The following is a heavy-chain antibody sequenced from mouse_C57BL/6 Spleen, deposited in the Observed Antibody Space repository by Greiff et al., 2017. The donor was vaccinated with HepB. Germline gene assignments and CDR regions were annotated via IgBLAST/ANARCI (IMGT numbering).Heavy chain of an antibody. J-gene: IGHJ2*01. CDR2: ISSGGDYI. D-gene: IGHD2-3*01. CDR1: GFTFSSYA. CDR3: TREAGYYPDY. V-gene: IGHV5-9-1*02. Sequence: DVMLVESGEGLVKPGGSLKLSCAASGFTFSSYAMSWVRQTPEKRLEWVAYISSGGDYIYYADTVKGRFTISRDNARNTLYLQMSSLKSEDTAMYYCTREAGYYPDYWGQGTTLTVSS.